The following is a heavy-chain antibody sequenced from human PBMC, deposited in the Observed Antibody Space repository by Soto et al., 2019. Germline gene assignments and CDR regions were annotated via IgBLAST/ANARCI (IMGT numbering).Heavy chain of an antibody. V-gene: IGHV4-59*08. CDR2: IYYSGST. D-gene: IGHD6-13*01. Sequence: SETLSLTCTVSGEHISSSYGRWIRQAPGKGLEWIGNIYYSGSTNYDPSLNSRVAMAVDTSKSELSMKLRSVTAADTVIYYCARHGSGSIYFAFDYWGQGILVTVSS. CDR1: GEHISSSY. CDR3: ARHGSGSIYFAFDY. J-gene: IGHJ4*01.